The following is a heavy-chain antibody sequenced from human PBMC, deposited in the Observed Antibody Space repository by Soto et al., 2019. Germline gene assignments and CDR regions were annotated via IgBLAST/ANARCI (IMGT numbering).Heavy chain of an antibody. Sequence: SETLSLTCAASGDYISNGYYWAWIRQPPGMGLDWIGSIFHGGTTHYNPSLKSRVIMSVDTSKNQFSLRLNSVTAADTAVYYCARDVDWCDPWGRGTLVTVAS. V-gene: IGHV4-38-2*02. CDR2: IFHGGTT. CDR1: GDYISNGYY. J-gene: IGHJ5*02. CDR3: ARDVDWCDP.